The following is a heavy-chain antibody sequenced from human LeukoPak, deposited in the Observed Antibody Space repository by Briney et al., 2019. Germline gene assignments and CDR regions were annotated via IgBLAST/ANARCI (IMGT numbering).Heavy chain of an antibody. Sequence: SETLSLTCTVSGGSISSADYYWTWIRQPPGKGLEWIGYISHTGGTYYNSSLLSRVTISVDRSKNQFFLTLGSVTAADTAVYFCARGGSNFDYWGQGTLVTVSS. CDR2: ISHTGGT. J-gene: IGHJ4*02. V-gene: IGHV4-30-2*01. D-gene: IGHD3-16*01. CDR3: ARGGSNFDY. CDR1: GGSISSADYY.